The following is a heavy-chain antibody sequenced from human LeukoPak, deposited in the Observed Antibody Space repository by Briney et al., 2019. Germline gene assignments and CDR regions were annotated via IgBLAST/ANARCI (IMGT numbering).Heavy chain of an antibody. V-gene: IGHV4-61*02. D-gene: IGHD6-19*01. CDR1: GGSISSGSYY. CDR2: IYTSGST. CDR3: ARHSSGWYGDY. Sequence: SETLSLTCTVSGGSISSGSYYWSWIRQPAGKGLEWIGRIYTSGSTNYNPSLKSRVTISVDTSKNQFSLKLSSVTAADTAVYYCARHSSGWYGDYWGQGTLVTVSS. J-gene: IGHJ4*02.